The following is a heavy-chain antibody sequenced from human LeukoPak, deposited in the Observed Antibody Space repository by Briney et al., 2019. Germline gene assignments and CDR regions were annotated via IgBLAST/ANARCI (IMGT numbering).Heavy chain of an antibody. J-gene: IGHJ6*02. CDR2: HYSGSTT. CDR1: GFAVTANY. CDR3: ASLPAYYYGMDV. Sequence: GGSLRLSCVASGFAVTANYMNWVRQAPGKGLEWVSVHYSGSTTYYADSVRGRFTISRDNSKNTLYLQMNSLRVEDTAVYYCASLPAYYYGMDVWGQGTTVTVSS. V-gene: IGHV3-66*01.